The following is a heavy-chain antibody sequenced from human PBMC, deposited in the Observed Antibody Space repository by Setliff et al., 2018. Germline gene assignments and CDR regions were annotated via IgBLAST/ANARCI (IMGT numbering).Heavy chain of an antibody. D-gene: IGHD3-22*01. CDR2: IYHSGST. V-gene: IGHV4-38-2*01. J-gene: IGHJ3*02. Sequence: PSETLSLTCAVSGYSISSGYYWGWIRQPPGKGLEWIGSIYHSGSTYYNPSLKSRVTISVDASKNQFSLKLSSVTAADTAVYYCASRSTNYYDSSGYYDAFDIWGQGTMVTVSS. CDR1: GYSISSGYY. CDR3: ASRSTNYYDSSGYYDAFDI.